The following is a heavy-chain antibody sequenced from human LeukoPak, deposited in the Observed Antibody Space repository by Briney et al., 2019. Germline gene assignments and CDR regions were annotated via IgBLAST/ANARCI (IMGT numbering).Heavy chain of an antibody. CDR1: GFTFDDYA. D-gene: IGHD3-22*01. CDR2: ISGGGGST. CDR3: AKDRSYYYDSSGYYRENYFDY. V-gene: IGHV3-43*02. J-gene: IGHJ4*02. Sequence: PGGSLRLSCAASGFTFDDYAMHWVRQAPGKGLEWVSLISGGGGSTYYADSVKGRFTISRDNSKNSLYLQMNSLRTEDTVLYYCAKDRSYYYDSSGYYRENYFDYWGQGTLVTVSS.